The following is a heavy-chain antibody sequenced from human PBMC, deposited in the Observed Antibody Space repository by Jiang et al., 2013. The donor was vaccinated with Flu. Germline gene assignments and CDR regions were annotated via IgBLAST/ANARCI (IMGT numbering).Heavy chain of an antibody. CDR2: IYSGGST. V-gene: IGHV3-53*01. J-gene: IGHJ3*02. Sequence: GFTVSSNYIELGPPRLQGRGWSGVSVIYSGGSTYYADSVKGRFTISRDNSKNTLYLQMNSLRAEDTAVYYCARGPPYSRITVIGNRGDAFDIWGQGTMVTVSS. CDR3: ARGPPYSRITVIGNRGDAFDI. CDR1: GFTVSSNY. D-gene: IGHD3-22*01.